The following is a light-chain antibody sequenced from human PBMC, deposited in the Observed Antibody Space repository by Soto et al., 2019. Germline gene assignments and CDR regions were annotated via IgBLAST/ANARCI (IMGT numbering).Light chain of an antibody. Sequence: IVMTQSPATLSVSPGERAPLSCRAIQCFSSNLAWYQQKPGQTPRLRMYGASTRATGIPARFSGSGSGTEFTLTISSLQSEDFAVYYCQQYHKWPPFTFGGGTKVDIK. CDR3: QQYHKWPPFT. CDR1: QCFSSN. CDR2: GAS. J-gene: IGKJ4*01. V-gene: IGKV3-15*01.